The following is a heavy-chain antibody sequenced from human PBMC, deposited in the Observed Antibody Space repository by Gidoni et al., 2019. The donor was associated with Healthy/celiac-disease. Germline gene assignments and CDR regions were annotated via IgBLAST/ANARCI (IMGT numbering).Heavy chain of an antibody. Sequence: EVQLLESGGGLVQPGGSLRLSCAASGLTFSSYAMSWVRQAPGKGLEWVSAISGSGGSTYYADAVKGRFTISRDNSKNTLYLQMNSLRAEDTAVYYCAKDLSGSSAFDIWGQGTMVTVSS. CDR3: AKDLSGSSAFDI. CDR1: GLTFSSYA. J-gene: IGHJ3*02. V-gene: IGHV3-23*01. CDR2: ISGSGGST. D-gene: IGHD1-26*01.